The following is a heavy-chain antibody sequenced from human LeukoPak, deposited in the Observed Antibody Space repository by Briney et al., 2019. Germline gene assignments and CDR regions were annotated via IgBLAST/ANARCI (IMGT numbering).Heavy chain of an antibody. D-gene: IGHD3-16*01. CDR3: ARAVSEGDYYYYGMDV. CDR2: ISSSSSYI. CDR1: GFTFSSYS. Sequence: GGSLRLSCAASGFTFSSYSMNWVRQAPGKGLEWVSSISSSSSYIYYADSVKGRFTISRDNAKNSLYLQVNSQRAEDTAVYYCARAVSEGDYYYYGMDVWGQGTTVTVSS. J-gene: IGHJ6*02. V-gene: IGHV3-21*01.